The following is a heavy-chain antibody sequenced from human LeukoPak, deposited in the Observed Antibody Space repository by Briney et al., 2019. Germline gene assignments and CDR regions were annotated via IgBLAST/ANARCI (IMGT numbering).Heavy chain of an antibody. D-gene: IGHD3-10*01. CDR3: ARSDLLWFGELPFA. V-gene: IGHV4-59*01. J-gene: IGHJ5*02. Sequence: SETLSLTCTVSGGSISSYYWSWIRQPPGKGLEWTGYIYYSGSTNYNPSLKSRVTISVDTSKNQFSLKLSSVTAADTAVYYCARSDLLWFGELPFAWGRGTLVTVSS. CDR2: IYYSGST. CDR1: GGSISSYY.